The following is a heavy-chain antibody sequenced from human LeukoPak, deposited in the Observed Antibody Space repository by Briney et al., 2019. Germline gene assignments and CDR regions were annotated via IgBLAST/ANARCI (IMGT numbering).Heavy chain of an antibody. CDR3: ARGPNSNWSGLDL. V-gene: IGHV3-74*01. J-gene: IGHJ5*02. CDR2: ISPTGSTT. Sequence: GGSLRLSCTASGFSFSGHWMHWARQLPGKGLVWVSRISPTGSTTSYADSVKGRFTVSRDNAKNTLYLQVNNLRAEDTAVYYCARGPNSNWSGLDLWGQGTLLTVSS. CDR1: GFSFSGHW. D-gene: IGHD6-6*01.